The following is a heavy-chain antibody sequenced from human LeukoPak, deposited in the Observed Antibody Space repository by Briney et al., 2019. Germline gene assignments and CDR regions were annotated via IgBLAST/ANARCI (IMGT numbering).Heavy chain of an antibody. CDR1: GSTFSSYN. D-gene: IGHD5-18*01. CDR3: ARERGYSYGYGDY. J-gene: IGHJ4*02. Sequence: PGGSLRLSCAPSGSTFSSYNMNWVRQAAGKGLEWVPSISSSSSYIYYADSVKGRFTISRDNAKNSLYLQMNSLRAEDTAVYYCARERGYSYGYGDYWGQGTLVSVSS. V-gene: IGHV3-21*01. CDR2: ISSSSSYI.